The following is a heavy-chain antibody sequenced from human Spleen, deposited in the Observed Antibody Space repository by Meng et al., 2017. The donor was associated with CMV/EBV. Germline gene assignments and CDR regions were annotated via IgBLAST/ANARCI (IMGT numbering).Heavy chain of an antibody. J-gene: IGHJ6*02. CDR3: ARIHTYYYYYYGMDV. V-gene: IGHV1-2*02. Sequence: ASVKVSCKASGYTFTGDYMHWVRQAPGQGLEWMGWINANSGDTNYAQKFEGRVTMTRDTSISTAYMELSRLRSDDTDVYYFARIHTYYYYYYGMDVWGQGTTVTVSS. CDR1: GYTFTGDY. CDR2: INANSGDT.